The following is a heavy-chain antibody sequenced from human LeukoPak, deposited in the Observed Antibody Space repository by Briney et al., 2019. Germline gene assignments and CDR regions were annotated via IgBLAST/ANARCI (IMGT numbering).Heavy chain of an antibody. CDR2: INHSGST. V-gene: IGHV4-30-4*08. CDR1: GGSISSGDYY. Sequence: SQTLSLTCTVSGGSISSGDYYWSWIRQPPGKGLEWIGEINHSGSTNYNPSLKSRVTISVDTSKNQFSLKLSSVTAADTAVYYCARERGWPSRFDPWGQGTLVTVSS. D-gene: IGHD1-1*01. CDR3: ARERGWPSRFDP. J-gene: IGHJ5*02.